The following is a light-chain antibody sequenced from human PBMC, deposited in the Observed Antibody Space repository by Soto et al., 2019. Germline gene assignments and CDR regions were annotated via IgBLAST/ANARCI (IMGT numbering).Light chain of an antibody. Sequence: IVMTQSPATLSLSPWERATLSCRASQSVSSYLAWYQQKPGQPPRLLIYSASRRATGFPARFSGSGSGTDFTLTISSLQSEDFAAYSCQQYDNWPWTFGQGTKVDIK. V-gene: IGKV3-15*01. CDR1: QSVSSY. J-gene: IGKJ1*01. CDR3: QQYDNWPWT. CDR2: SAS.